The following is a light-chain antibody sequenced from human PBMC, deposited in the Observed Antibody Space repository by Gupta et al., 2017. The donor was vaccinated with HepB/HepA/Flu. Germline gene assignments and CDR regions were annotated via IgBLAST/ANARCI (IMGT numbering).Light chain of an antibody. J-gene: IGKJ5*01. V-gene: IGKV1-16*01. CDR2: AAS. CDR3: QHYVSYPIT. Sequence: DIQLPQSPSSLSASVGDRVTITCRASQAIGTYLAWFQHKPGKAPNFLIYAASSLQSGVPSRFSGTGSATDFTLTISSLQPEDFVTYYCQHYVSYPITFGQGTRLEIK. CDR1: QAIGTY.